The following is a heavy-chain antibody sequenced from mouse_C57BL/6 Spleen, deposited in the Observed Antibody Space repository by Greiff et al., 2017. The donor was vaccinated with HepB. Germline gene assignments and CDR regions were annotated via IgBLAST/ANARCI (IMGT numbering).Heavy chain of an antibody. D-gene: IGHD2-3*01. CDR3: ARNGGDGYYGFAY. CDR1: GFSLTSYG. J-gene: IGHJ3*01. Sequence: QVQLKESGPGLVQPSQSLSITCTVSGFSLTSYGVHWVRQSPGKGLEWLGVIWSGGSTDYNAAFISRLSISKDNSKSQVFFKMNSLQADDTAIYYCARNGGDGYYGFAYWGQGTLVTVSA. CDR2: IWSGGST. V-gene: IGHV2-2*01.